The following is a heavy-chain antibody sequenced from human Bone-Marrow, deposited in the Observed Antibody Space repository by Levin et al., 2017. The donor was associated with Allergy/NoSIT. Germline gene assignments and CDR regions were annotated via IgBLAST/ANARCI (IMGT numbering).Heavy chain of an antibody. Sequence: LSLTCAASGFTFSYSGMHWVRQAPGKGLEWVAVISYDGSNTYYADSVKGRFTISRDNSKNTLFLQMNSLRAEDTAVYYCVKEYRTVTVMVRGVNWYFDLWGRGTRVTVSS. D-gene: IGHD3-10*01. V-gene: IGHV3-30*18. CDR3: VKEYRTVTVMVRGVNWYFDL. J-gene: IGHJ2*01. CDR1: GFTFSYSG. CDR2: ISYDGSNT.